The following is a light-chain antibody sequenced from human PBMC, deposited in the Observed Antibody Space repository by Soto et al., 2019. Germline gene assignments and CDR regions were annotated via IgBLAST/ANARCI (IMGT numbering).Light chain of an antibody. CDR2: GAS. Sequence: EIVMKQSPATLSVSPGERATLSCRASQSVSSNLAWYQQKPGQAPRLLIYGASTRATGIPARFSGSGSGTEFTLTISRLQSEDFAVYYCQQYNNWPPWTFGQGTKVDI. V-gene: IGKV3-15*01. CDR1: QSVSSN. CDR3: QQYNNWPPWT. J-gene: IGKJ1*01.